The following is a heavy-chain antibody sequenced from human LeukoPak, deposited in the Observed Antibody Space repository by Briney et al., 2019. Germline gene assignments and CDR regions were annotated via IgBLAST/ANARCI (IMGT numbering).Heavy chain of an antibody. CDR2: IYTSGST. D-gene: IGHD1-26*01. CDR1: DGSICSYY. CDR3: ARDIGGSRDS. J-gene: IGHJ4*02. Sequence: SSETLSLTCTVSDGSICSYYWSWIRQPAGEGLEWIGRIYTSGSTNYNPSLKSRVTMSLDTSKNQFSLKLSSVTAADTAVYYCARDIGGSRDSWGQGTLVTVSS. V-gene: IGHV4-4*07.